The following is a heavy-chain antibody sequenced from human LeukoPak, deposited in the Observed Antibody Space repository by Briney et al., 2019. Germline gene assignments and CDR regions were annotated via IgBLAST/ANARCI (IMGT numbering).Heavy chain of an antibody. CDR1: GFTFSSYG. J-gene: IGHJ5*02. CDR2: ISGSGDNT. V-gene: IGHV3-23*01. Sequence: GGSLRLSCAASGFTFSSYGMSWVRQAPGKGPEWVSVISGSGDNTYYGDSVKGRFTISRDNSKNTLYLQMGSLRADDTAVYCCAKIRWSSIQNWFDPWGQGALVIVSS. D-gene: IGHD4-23*01. CDR3: AKIRWSSIQNWFDP.